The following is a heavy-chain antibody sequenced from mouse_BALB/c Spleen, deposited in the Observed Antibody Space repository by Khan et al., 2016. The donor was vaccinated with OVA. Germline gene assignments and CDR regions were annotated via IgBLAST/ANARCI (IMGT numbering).Heavy chain of an antibody. J-gene: IGHJ2*01. CDR2: ISSGGNYT. V-gene: IGHV5-6*01. CDR1: GFTFSNYG. D-gene: IGHD2-1*01. Sequence: EVELVESGGDLVKPGGSLKLSCAASGFTFSNYGMSWVRQTPDKRLEWVATISSGGNYTYYPDSVKGRFTISRDNANNTLYPQMSSLKSEDTARYLCATHYVYYGRVYLDYWSQGNTLTVSS. CDR3: ATHYVYYGRVYLDY.